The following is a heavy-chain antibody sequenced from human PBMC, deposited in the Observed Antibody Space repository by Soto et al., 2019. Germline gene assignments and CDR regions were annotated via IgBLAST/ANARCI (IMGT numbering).Heavy chain of an antibody. CDR2: IIPIFGTA. CDR1: GGTFSSYA. CDR3: ARAHYYVSSGVYYYYGMDV. Sequence: QVQLVQSGAEVKKPGSSVKVSCKASGGTFSSYAISWVRQAPGQGLEWMGGIIPIFGTANYAQKVQGRVTFTADESTSTAYMELSSLRSEDTAVNYCARAHYYVSSGVYYYYGMDVWAKGPRSPSP. V-gene: IGHV1-69*01. D-gene: IGHD3-22*01. J-gene: IGHJ6*02.